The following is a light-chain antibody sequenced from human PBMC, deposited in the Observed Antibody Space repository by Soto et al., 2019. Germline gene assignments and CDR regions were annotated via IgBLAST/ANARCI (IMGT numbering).Light chain of an antibody. J-gene: IGKJ3*01. Sequence: EIVLTQSPGTLSLSPGERATLSCRARQSVSSSYLAWYQQKPGQAPRLLIYGASSRATGIPDRFSGSGSGTDFTLTISRLEPEDFAVYYCQQYRSSPRFTFGPGTKVDIK. CDR2: GAS. CDR3: QQYRSSPRFT. CDR1: QSVSSSY. V-gene: IGKV3-20*01.